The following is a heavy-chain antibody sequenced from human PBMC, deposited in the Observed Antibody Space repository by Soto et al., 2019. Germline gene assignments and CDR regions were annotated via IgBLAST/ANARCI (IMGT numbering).Heavy chain of an antibody. Sequence: ASVKVSCKASGYTFTSYYMHWVRQAPGQGLEWMGIINPSGGSTSYAQKFQGRVTMTRDTSTSTVYMELSSLRSEDTAVYYCGRDGLGWELNDVSFDYWGQGTLVTVSS. V-gene: IGHV1-46*01. J-gene: IGHJ4*02. CDR1: GYTFTSYY. CDR2: INPSGGST. D-gene: IGHD1-26*01. CDR3: GRDGLGWELNDVSFDY.